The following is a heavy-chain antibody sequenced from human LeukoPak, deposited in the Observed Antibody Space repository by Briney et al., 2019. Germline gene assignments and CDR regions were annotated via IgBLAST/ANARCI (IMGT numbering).Heavy chain of an antibody. CDR1: GYTFTSYG. D-gene: IGHD1-20*01. Sequence: ASVKVSCKASGYTFTSYGISWVRQAPGQGLEWMGWISAYNGNTNYARKLQGRVTMTTDTSTSTAYMELRSLRSDDTAVYYCARGEGGNWNDDDSYGDYWGQGTLVTVSS. CDR3: ARGEGGNWNDDDSYGDY. J-gene: IGHJ4*02. CDR2: ISAYNGNT. V-gene: IGHV1-18*01.